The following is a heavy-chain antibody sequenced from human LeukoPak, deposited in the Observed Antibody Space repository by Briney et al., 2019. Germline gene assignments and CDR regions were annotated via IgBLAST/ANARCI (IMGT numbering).Heavy chain of an antibody. CDR1: GGSFSGYY. Sequence: SETLSLICAVYGGSFSGYYWSWIRQPPGKGLEWIGEINHSGSTNYNPSLKSRVTISVDTSKNQFSLKLSSVTAADTAVYYCARGPEGGMDVWGKGTTVTVSS. J-gene: IGHJ6*04. V-gene: IGHV4-34*01. CDR3: ARGPEGGMDV. CDR2: INHSGST.